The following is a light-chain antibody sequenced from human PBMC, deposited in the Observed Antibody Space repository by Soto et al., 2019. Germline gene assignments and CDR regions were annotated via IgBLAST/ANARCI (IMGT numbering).Light chain of an antibody. CDR3: SSYTSSSTYV. Sequence: QSDLTQPASVSGSPGQSITISCTGTSSDVGGYHYVSWYQQHPGKAPKLMIYEVSNRPSGVSNRFSGSKSGNTASLTISGLQAEDEADYYCSSYTSSSTYVFGTGTKVTVL. J-gene: IGLJ1*01. CDR2: EVS. CDR1: SSDVGGYHY. V-gene: IGLV2-14*01.